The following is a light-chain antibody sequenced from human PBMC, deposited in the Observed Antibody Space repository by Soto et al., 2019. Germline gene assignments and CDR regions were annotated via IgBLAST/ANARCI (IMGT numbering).Light chain of an antibody. CDR1: QYISNY. J-gene: IGKJ2*01. CDR2: ATS. Sequence: DIQMTQSPSSLSASVGERVTITCRASQYISNYLNWYQQKPGKAPELLISATSSLQSGVPSRFSGSGSGTDFTLTISSLQPEDFATYYCQQSFSAPQYTFGQGTSLEIK. V-gene: IGKV1-39*01. CDR3: QQSFSAPQYT.